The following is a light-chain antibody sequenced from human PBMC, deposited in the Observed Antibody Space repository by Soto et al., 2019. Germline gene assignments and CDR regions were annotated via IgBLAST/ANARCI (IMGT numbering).Light chain of an antibody. V-gene: IGLV2-23*01. CDR3: CSYAGSSTDV. CDR2: EGT. CDR1: SNNVGKYNL. J-gene: IGLJ1*01. Sequence: SALTQPASVSGSPGQSITISCTGTSNNVGKYNLVSWYQQDPGKAPKLMIFEGTKRPSGVSNRFSGSKSGNTASLTISGLQAEDEADYYCCSYAGSSTDVFGSGTKLTVL.